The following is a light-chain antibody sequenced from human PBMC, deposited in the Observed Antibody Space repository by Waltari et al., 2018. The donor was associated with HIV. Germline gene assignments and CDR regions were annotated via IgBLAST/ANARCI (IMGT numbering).Light chain of an antibody. CDR1: QSINNN. CDR2: GAS. J-gene: IGKJ3*01. CDR3: QQYNNWPGIT. V-gene: IGKV3-15*01. Sequence: EILMTKSPATLSVSPGERATLSCRASQSINNNLAWYQQKPGQAPRLLIYGASTGPTGIPARFSGSGSGTEFTLTISSLQSEDFAVYYCQQYNNWPGITFGPGTKVDIK.